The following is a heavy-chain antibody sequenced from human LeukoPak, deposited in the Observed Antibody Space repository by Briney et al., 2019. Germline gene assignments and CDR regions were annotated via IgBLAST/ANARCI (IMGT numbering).Heavy chain of an antibody. CDR1: GFTASSDC. Sequence: AGSLRRCCPASGFTASSDCMNRVRQAPGKGLEWVSVIYSGGSTYYADSVKGRFTISRDNSKNTLYLQMNSLRAEDTAVYYCGRKYGGDYWGQGTLVTVSS. V-gene: IGHV3-53*01. CDR3: GRKYGGDY. D-gene: IGHD2-2*01. J-gene: IGHJ4*02. CDR2: IYSGGST.